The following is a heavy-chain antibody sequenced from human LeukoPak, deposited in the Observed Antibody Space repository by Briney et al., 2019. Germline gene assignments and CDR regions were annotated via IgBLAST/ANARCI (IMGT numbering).Heavy chain of an antibody. Sequence: GGSLRLSCAASGFTFSSYAMSWVRQAPGKGLEWVTAISGSGGSTYYAASVKGRFTISRDNSKNTLYLQMDSLRAEDTAVYYCAKESELLCGGWFDAWGQGTLVTVSS. V-gene: IGHV3-23*01. CDR1: GFTFSSYA. J-gene: IGHJ5*02. CDR3: AKESELLCGGWFDA. CDR2: ISGSGGST. D-gene: IGHD2-2*01.